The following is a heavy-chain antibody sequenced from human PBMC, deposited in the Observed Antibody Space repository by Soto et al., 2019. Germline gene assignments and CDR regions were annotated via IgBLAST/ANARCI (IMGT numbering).Heavy chain of an antibody. J-gene: IGHJ2*01. CDR1: GFTFSSYG. V-gene: IGHV3-30*18. CDR3: AKEQWLVLAQYFDL. Sequence: QVQLVESGGGVVQPGRSLRLSCAASGFTFSSYGMHWVRQAPGKGLEWVAVISYDGSNKYYADSVKGRFTISRDNSKNTLYLQMNSLRAEDTAVYYCAKEQWLVLAQYFDLWGRGTLVTVSS. CDR2: ISYDGSNK. D-gene: IGHD6-19*01.